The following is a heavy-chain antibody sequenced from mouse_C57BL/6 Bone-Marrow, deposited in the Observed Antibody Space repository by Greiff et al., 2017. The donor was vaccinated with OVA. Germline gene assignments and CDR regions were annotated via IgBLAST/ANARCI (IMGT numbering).Heavy chain of an antibody. J-gene: IGHJ2*01. V-gene: IGHV1-50*01. CDR2: INPSDSYT. CDR1: GYTFTSYW. Sequence: QVQLQQPGAELVKPGASVKLSCKASGYTFTSYWMQWVKQRPGQGLEWIGEINPSDSYTNYNQKFKGKATLTVDTSSSTAYMQLSSLTSEDSAVYYCASRHFDYWGQGTTLTVSS. CDR3: ASRHFDY.